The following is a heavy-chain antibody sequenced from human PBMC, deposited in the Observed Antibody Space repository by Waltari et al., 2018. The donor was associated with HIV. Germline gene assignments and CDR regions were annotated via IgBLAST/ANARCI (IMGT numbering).Heavy chain of an antibody. CDR3: ARQSLQIYYGKDV. J-gene: IGHJ6*02. Sequence: QLQLQESGPGLVKPSETLSLTCTVSGGSISSSSYYWGWIRQPPGKGVEWIGSIYYSGSTYHNPSLKSRVTRPVDTSKNHFSLKLSSVTAADTAVYSWARQSLQIYYGKDVWGQGTTVTVSS. D-gene: IGHD4-4*01. V-gene: IGHV4-39*01. CDR2: IYYSGST. CDR1: GGSISSSSYY.